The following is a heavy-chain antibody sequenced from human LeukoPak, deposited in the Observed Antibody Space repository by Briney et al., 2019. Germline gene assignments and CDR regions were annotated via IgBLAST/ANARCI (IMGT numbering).Heavy chain of an antibody. V-gene: IGHV4-39*07. D-gene: IGHD3-9*01. Sequence: PSETLSLTCTVSGGSISSSSYYWGWIRQPPGKGLEWIGSIYYSGSTYYNPSLKSRVTISVDTSKNQFSLKLSSVTAADTAVYYCARGADDYDILTANLNGFPDYYYYYYMDVWGKGTTVTVSS. CDR3: ARGADDYDILTANLNGFPDYYYYYYMDV. CDR2: IYYSGST. J-gene: IGHJ6*03. CDR1: GGSISSSSYY.